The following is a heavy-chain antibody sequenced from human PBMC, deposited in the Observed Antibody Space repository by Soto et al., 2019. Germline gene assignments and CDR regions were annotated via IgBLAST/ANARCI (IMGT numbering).Heavy chain of an antibody. CDR2: ISSSGSTI. CDR3: ARVRRGVVVIAQNGIDP. CDR1: GFTFSDYY. Sequence: QVQLVESGGGLVKPGGSLRLSCAASGFTFSDYYMSWIRQAPGKGLEWVSYISSSGSTIYYADSVKGRFTISRDNAKKSLYLQMNSLRAEDTAVYYGARVRRGVVVIAQNGIDPWGQGTLVTVSS. V-gene: IGHV3-11*01. J-gene: IGHJ5*02. D-gene: IGHD2-21*01.